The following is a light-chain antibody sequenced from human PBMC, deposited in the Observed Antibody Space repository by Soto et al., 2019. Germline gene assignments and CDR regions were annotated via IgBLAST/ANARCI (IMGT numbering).Light chain of an antibody. J-gene: IGKJ1*01. V-gene: IGKV1-9*01. CDR2: AAS. CDR3: QLLNTYPPWT. CDR1: QGISSY. Sequence: DIQLTQSPSFLSASVGDRVTITCRASQGISSYLAWYQQKPGKAPELLIYAASTLQSGVPSRFSGSGSGTDFTHTISSLQPEDSATYYCQLLNTYPPWTFGQGTKVEIK.